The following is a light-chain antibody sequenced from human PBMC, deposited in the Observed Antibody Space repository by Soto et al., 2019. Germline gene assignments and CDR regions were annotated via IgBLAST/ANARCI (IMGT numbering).Light chain of an antibody. J-gene: IGKJ2*01. CDR3: QQYYYWPS. CDR2: GAS. CDR1: QSVSSN. V-gene: IGKV3-15*01. Sequence: EVVVTQSPATLSMSPGETGTLSCRASQSVSSNLAWYQQKPGQAPRLLIYGASTRATGIPARFSGSGSGTEFTLTISSLQSEDFAVYYCQQYYYWPSFGQGTKLEIK.